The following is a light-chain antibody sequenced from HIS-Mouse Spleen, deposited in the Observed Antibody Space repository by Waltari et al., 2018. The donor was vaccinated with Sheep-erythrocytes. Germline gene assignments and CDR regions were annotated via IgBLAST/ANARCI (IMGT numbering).Light chain of an antibody. V-gene: IGLV2-23*01. J-gene: IGLJ3*02. CDR1: SSDVGSYNL. CDR3: CSYAGSSTPWV. Sequence: QSALTQPAPVSGSPGQSITISCTGTSSDVGSYNLVPWYQQHPGKAPKPMIYEGSKRPSGVSNRFSGSKSGNTASLTISGLQAEDEADYYCCSYAGSSTPWVFGGGTKLTVL. CDR2: EGS.